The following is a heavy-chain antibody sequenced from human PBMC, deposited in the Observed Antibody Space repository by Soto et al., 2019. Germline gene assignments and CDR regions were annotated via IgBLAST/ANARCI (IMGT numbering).Heavy chain of an antibody. CDR1: GFTFSNYG. Sequence: QVQWVESGGGVVQPGRSLRLSCAASGFTFSNYGMHWVRQAPGKGLEWMAVILNDGSNRYHADSVKDRFTISRDNSKNTLYLQMNSLRAEDTAVYYCARDDEYSGNGMDVWGQGTTVTVS. V-gene: IGHV3-33*01. J-gene: IGHJ6*02. CDR3: ARDDEYSGNGMDV. D-gene: IGHD3-10*01. CDR2: ILNDGSNR.